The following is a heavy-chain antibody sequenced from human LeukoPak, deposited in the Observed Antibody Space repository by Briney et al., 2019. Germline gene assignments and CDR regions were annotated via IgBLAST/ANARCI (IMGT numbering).Heavy chain of an antibody. J-gene: IGHJ3*01. CDR2: ISGRGTI. D-gene: IGHD2/OR15-2a*01. V-gene: IGHV3-48*01. CDR1: GFTFSDYS. Sequence: GGSLRLSCAASGFTFSDYSMNWVRQAPGKGLEWISYISGRGTIYYADSVKGRFTISRDNAQRLVYLQMNSLRAEDTAVYYCTNFKPPAPDALDVWGQGTLITVSS. CDR3: TNFKPPAPDALDV.